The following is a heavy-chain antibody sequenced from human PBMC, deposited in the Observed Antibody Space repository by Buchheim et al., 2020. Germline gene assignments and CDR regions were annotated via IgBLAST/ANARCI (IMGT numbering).Heavy chain of an antibody. D-gene: IGHD1/OR15-1a*01. V-gene: IGHV4-59*01. CDR2: IYYSGST. J-gene: IGHJ4*02. CDR3: ARGANKGRGYFDY. CDR1: GGSISSYY. Sequence: QVQLQESGPGLVKPSETLSLTCTVSGGSISSYYWSWIRQPPGKGLEWIGYIYYSGSTNYNPSLKSRVTISVDTSKNQFSLKLSSVTAADTAVYYCARGANKGRGYFDYWGQGTL.